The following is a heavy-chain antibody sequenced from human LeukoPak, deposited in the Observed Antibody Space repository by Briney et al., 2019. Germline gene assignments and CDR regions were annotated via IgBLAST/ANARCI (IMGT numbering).Heavy chain of an antibody. Sequence: SETLSLTCTVSGGSISSSSYYWGWIRQPPGKGLEWIGSIYHSGSTYYNPSLKSRVTISVDTSKNQFSLKLSSVTAADTAVYYCARRDDFYYFDYWGQGTLVTVSS. V-gene: IGHV4-39*07. J-gene: IGHJ4*02. CDR3: ARRDDFYYFDY. CDR2: IYHSGST. D-gene: IGHD3-3*01. CDR1: GGSISSSSYY.